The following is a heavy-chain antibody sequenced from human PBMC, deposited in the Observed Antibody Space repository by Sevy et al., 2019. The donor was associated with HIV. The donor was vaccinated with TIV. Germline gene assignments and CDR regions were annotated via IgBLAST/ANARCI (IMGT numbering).Heavy chain of an antibody. D-gene: IGHD6-19*01. CDR2: IYPGDSET. Sequence: GESLKISCKGSGYSFTSYWIGWVRQMPGKGLEWMGIIYPGDSETRYSPSFQGQVTISAAKSISTADLQWSSLKASDSATYDCATSIAVAIDAFDIWGQGTMVTVSS. V-gene: IGHV5-51*01. CDR1: GYSFTSYW. J-gene: IGHJ3*02. CDR3: ATSIAVAIDAFDI.